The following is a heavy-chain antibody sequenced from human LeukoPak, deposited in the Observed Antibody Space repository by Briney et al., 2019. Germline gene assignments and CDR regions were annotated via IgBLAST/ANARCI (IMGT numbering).Heavy chain of an antibody. V-gene: IGHV4-59*08. CDR2: INYSGNT. Sequence: KPSETLSPTCAVSGGSFRSNYWSWIRQTPGKGLEWIAYINYSGNTNNNPSLESRVTISIDTSKSQFSLKLSSVTAADTAIYYCARHGQDTGNFYAHFVYWGQGTLVTVSS. CDR1: GGSFRSNY. J-gene: IGHJ4*02. D-gene: IGHD1-26*01. CDR3: ARHGQDTGNFYAHFVY.